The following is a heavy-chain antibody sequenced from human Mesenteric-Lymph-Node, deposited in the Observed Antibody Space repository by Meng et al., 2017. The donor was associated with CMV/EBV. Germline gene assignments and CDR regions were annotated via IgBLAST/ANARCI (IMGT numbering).Heavy chain of an antibody. Sequence: ASVKVSCKASGYTFTGYYMHWVRQAPGQGLEWMGGIIPLLAITNYAQEFQGRVTITTDKSKSTVYMDLSSLRSEDTAVYYCARGPFRDYSNSYFHSWGQGTLVTVSS. CDR2: IIPLLAIT. V-gene: IGHV1-2*02. CDR1: GYTFTGYY. D-gene: IGHD4-11*01. CDR3: ARGPFRDYSNSYFHS. J-gene: IGHJ4*02.